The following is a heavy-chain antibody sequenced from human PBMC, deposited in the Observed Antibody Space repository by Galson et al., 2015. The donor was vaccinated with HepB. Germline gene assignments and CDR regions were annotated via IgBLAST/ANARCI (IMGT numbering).Heavy chain of an antibody. V-gene: IGHV1-69*13. J-gene: IGHJ4*02. CDR3: ARDPSGSYFAIDY. D-gene: IGHD1-26*01. Sequence: SVKVSCKASGGTFISYAISWVRQAPGQGLEWMGGIIPIFGTTNYAQKFQGRITITADTFVADASTRTAYMELSSLRSEDTAVYYCARDPSGSYFAIDYWGQGTLVTVSS. CDR1: GGTFISYA. CDR2: IIPIFGTT.